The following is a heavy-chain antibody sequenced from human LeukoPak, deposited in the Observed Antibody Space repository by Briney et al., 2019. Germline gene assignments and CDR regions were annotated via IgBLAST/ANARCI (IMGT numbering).Heavy chain of an antibody. Sequence: PSETLSLTCTVSGASISRSNYYWSWIRQPPGKGLEWIGYIYYSGSTYYNPSLKSRVTISVDTSKNQFSLKLRSVTAADTAVYFCARHGQQDYTWNSQYYFEHWGQGTLVTVSS. CDR2: IYYSGST. J-gene: IGHJ4*02. D-gene: IGHD1-1*01. CDR1: GASISRSNYY. V-gene: IGHV4-39*01. CDR3: ARHGQQDYTWNSQYYFEH.